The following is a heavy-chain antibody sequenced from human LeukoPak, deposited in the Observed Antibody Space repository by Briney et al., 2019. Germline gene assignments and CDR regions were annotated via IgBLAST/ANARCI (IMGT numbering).Heavy chain of an antibody. CDR1: GFTFSSYV. CDR3: AKEYGGSYSSLDY. CDR2: ISGGGGST. Sequence: GGSLRLSCAASGFTFSSYVMSWVRQAPGKGLEWVSAISGGGGSTYYADSVKGRFTISGDNSKNTLYLQMNSLRAEDTAVYYCAKEYGGSYSSLDYWGQGTLVTVSS. V-gene: IGHV3-23*01. J-gene: IGHJ4*02. D-gene: IGHD1-26*01.